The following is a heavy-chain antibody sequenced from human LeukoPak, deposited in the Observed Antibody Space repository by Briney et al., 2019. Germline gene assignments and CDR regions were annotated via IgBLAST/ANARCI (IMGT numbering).Heavy chain of an antibody. V-gene: IGHV3-23*01. CDR2: ISGSGGST. CDR1: GFTFSSYA. D-gene: IGHD1-26*01. J-gene: IGHJ5*02. Sequence: GGSLRLSCAASGFTFSSYAMSWVRQAPGKGLEWVSAISGSGGSTYYADSVRGRFTISRDNSKNTLYLQMNSLRAEDTAVYYCAKDPGSYDWFDPWGQGTLVTVSS. CDR3: AKDPGSYDWFDP.